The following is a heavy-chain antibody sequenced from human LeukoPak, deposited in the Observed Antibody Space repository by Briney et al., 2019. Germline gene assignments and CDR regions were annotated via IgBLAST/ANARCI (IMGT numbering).Heavy chain of an antibody. J-gene: IGHJ6*03. V-gene: IGHV4-4*07. CDR1: GGSISSYY. Sequence: KPSETLSLTCTVSGGSISSYYWSWIRQPAGKGLEWIGRIYTSGSTNYNPSLKSRVTMSVDTSKNQFSLKLSSVTAADTAVYYCARGSFATVVTNYYMDVWGKGTTVTVSS. CDR2: IYTSGST. CDR3: ARGSFATVVTNYYMDV. D-gene: IGHD4-23*01.